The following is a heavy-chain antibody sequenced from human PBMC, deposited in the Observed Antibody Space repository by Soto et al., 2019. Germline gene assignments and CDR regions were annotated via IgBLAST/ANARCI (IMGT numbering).Heavy chain of an antibody. CDR3: TKGDSSGYFDPSAGYSTPDH. CDR2: ITTSDDIT. V-gene: IGHV3-23*01. CDR1: GFVFKDFA. Sequence: EVQLFESGGGLVEPGESLRLSCAASGFVFKDFAMSWVRQAPGKGVEWVSTITTSDDITYSADSVRGRFTISRDNSANTLFLQMSSLRGDDTATYYCTKGDSSGYFDPSAGYSTPDHWGQGTLVTVSS. J-gene: IGHJ5*02. D-gene: IGHD2-15*01.